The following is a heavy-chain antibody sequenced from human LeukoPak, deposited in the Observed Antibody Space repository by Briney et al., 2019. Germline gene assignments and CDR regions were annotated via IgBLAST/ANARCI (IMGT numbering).Heavy chain of an antibody. Sequence: GGSLRLSCEASRFTFSTYWMSWVRQAPGKGLEWVANIKHDGSEKFYVDSVKGRFTISRDNAKNSLYLQMNSVRAEDTAVYYCVRDFRFLDDYWGQGTLVSVSS. CDR2: IKHDGSEK. J-gene: IGHJ4*02. CDR3: VRDFRFLDDY. D-gene: IGHD3-3*01. CDR1: RFTFSTYW. V-gene: IGHV3-7*01.